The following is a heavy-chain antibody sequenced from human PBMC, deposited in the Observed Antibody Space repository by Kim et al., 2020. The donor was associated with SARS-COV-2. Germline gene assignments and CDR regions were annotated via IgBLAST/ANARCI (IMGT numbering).Heavy chain of an antibody. CDR3: ARGVNRKKDIWSGDYEYW. V-gene: IGHV7-4-1*02. CDR2: IKTSSGSP. J-gene: IGHJ2*01. D-gene: IGHD3-3*01. CDR1: GYTFVDYA. Sequence: ASVKVSCKASGYTFVDYAINWVRQAPGQGLQWMGWIKTSSGSPKYGQGFTGRVVFSLDTSVNRAYLQISSLQAEDTAVYYCARGVNRKKDIWSGDYEYW.